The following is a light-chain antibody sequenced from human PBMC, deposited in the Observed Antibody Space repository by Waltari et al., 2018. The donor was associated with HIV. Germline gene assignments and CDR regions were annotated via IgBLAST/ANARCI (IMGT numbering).Light chain of an antibody. CDR3: QAWDNSTAV. Sequence: SYELTQPPSVSVSPRLTASVTCAGDQLVDKYVRWYHQRPGRSPVLVLIQDTKRPSGIPERFSGSNSGNTATLTISGTQAVDEDDYFCQAWDNSTAVFGGGTQLTVL. CDR2: QDT. J-gene: IGLJ2*01. CDR1: QLVDKY. V-gene: IGLV3-1*01.